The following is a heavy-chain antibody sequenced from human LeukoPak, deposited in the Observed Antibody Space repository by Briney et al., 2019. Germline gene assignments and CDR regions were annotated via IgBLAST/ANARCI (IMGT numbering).Heavy chain of an antibody. D-gene: IGHD2-2*02. V-gene: IGHV3-64*04. CDR3: AKARSLGVTAAINY. Sequence: GGSLRLSCSASGFTVTHYAMHWVRQAPGKGLEYVSAVDANGRTTYYADSVKGRFTISRDNSRNTLFLQMDTLRAEDTAVYYCAKARSLGVTAAINYWGQGTLVTVSS. CDR1: GFTVTHYA. J-gene: IGHJ4*02. CDR2: VDANGRTT.